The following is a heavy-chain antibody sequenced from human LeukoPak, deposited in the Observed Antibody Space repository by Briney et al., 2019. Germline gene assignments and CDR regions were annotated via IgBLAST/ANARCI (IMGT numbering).Heavy chain of an antibody. V-gene: IGHV1-2*04. CDR1: GYTFTGYY. CDR2: INPNSGGT. J-gene: IGHJ4*02. CDR3: ARSVVPAAMVDY. D-gene: IGHD2-2*01. Sequence: ASVKVSCQASGYTFTGYYMHWVGQARGKGLEWMGWINPNSGGTNYAQKFQGWVTMTRDTSISTAYMELSRLRSDDTAVYYCARSVVPAAMVDYWGQGTLVTVSS.